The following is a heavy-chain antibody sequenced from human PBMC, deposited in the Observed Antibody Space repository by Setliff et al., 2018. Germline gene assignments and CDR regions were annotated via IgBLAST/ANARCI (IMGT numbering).Heavy chain of an antibody. CDR2: IWDDGGNK. D-gene: IGHD2-15*01. J-gene: IGHJ4*02. CDR3: ARTCSGSGCYAGLES. V-gene: IGHV3-33*08. CDR1: GFTFSTYR. Sequence: PGGSLRLSCAASGFTFSTYRMHWVRQAPGKGLEWVAVIWDDGGNKYHADSVKGRFTISRDNSKNTLYLQMNSLRPEDTAVYYCARTCSGSGCYAGLESWGQGSRVTVSS.